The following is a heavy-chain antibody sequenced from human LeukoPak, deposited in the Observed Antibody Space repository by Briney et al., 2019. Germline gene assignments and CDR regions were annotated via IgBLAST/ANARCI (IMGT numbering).Heavy chain of an antibody. Sequence: PGGSLRLSCAAPGFTFRNYALHWVRQAPGKGLQWVAVISYDGANKYYTDSVKGRFTISRDNSKNTLYLQMNSLRVEDTAVYFCARGKAGCRGPNCYPKIDYWGQGTLVTVSS. J-gene: IGHJ4*02. CDR3: ARGKAGCRGPNCYPKIDY. CDR1: GFTFRNYA. D-gene: IGHD2-15*01. CDR2: ISYDGANK. V-gene: IGHV3-30*10.